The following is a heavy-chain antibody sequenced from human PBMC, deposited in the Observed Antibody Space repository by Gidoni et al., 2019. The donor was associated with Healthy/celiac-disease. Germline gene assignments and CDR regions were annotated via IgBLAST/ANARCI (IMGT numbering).Heavy chain of an antibody. Sequence: EVQLLESGGGLVQPGGSLSLSCAASGFTFSSDAIRWVTQAPGKGWEWVSAISGSGGSTYYADSVKGRFTISRDNSKNTLYLQMNSLRAEDTAVYYCAKDSSGYPYFDYWGQGTLVTVSS. J-gene: IGHJ4*02. CDR2: ISGSGGST. D-gene: IGHD3-22*01. CDR3: AKDSSGYPYFDY. V-gene: IGHV3-23*01. CDR1: GFTFSSDA.